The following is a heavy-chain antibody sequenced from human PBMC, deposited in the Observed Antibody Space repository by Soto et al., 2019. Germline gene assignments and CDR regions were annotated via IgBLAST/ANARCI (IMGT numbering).Heavy chain of an antibody. CDR2: ISAYNGNT. V-gene: IGHV1-18*01. J-gene: IGHJ3*02. CDR1: GYTFTSYG. Sequence: GASVKVSCKASGYTFTSYGISWVRQAPGQGLEWMGWISAYNGNTNYAQKLQGTVTMTTDTSTSTAYMELRSLRSDDTAVYYCARDSSSGPTYAFDIWGQGTMVTVSS. D-gene: IGHD3-22*01. CDR3: ARDSSSGPTYAFDI.